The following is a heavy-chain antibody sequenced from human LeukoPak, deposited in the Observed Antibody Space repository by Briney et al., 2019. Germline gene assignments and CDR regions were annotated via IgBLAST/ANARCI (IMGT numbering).Heavy chain of an antibody. J-gene: IGHJ4*02. V-gene: IGHV4-61*01. CDR1: GGSVSSGSYY. CDR3: ARAKYYDILTGLYYFDY. Sequence: PSETLSLTCTVSGGSVSSGSYYWSWIRQPPGKGLEWIGYIYYSGSTNYNPSLKSRVTISVDTSKNQFSLKLGSVTAADTAVYYCARAKYYDILTGLYYFDYWGQGTLVTVSS. CDR2: IYYSGST. D-gene: IGHD3-9*01.